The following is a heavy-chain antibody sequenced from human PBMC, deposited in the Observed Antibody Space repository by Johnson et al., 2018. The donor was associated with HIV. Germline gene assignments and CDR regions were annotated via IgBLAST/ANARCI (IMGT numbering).Heavy chain of an antibody. CDR3: ARWIRYCGGDCYDVFDI. V-gene: IGHV3-30*04. Sequence: QVQLVESGGGVVQPGRSLRLSCAASGFTFSSYAMHWVRQAPGKGLEWVAVISYDGSNKYYADSVKGRFTISRDNAKNSLYLQMNSLRAEDTALYYCARWIRYCGGDCYDVFDIWGQGTKVTVSS. D-gene: IGHD2-21*02. CDR2: ISYDGSNK. J-gene: IGHJ3*02. CDR1: GFTFSSYA.